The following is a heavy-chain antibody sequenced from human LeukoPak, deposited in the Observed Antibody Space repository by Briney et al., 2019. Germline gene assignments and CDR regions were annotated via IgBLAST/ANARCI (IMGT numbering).Heavy chain of an antibody. V-gene: IGHV1-69*05. D-gene: IGHD2-2*01. CDR3: ARDRQLLLDY. CDR1: GGTFSSYA. Sequence: ASLKVSSKASGGTFSSYAISWVRQAPGQGLEWMGGIIPIFGTANYAQKFQGRVTITTDESTSTAYMELRSLRSEDTAVYYCARDRQLLLDYWGQGTLVTVSS. J-gene: IGHJ4*02. CDR2: IIPIFGTA.